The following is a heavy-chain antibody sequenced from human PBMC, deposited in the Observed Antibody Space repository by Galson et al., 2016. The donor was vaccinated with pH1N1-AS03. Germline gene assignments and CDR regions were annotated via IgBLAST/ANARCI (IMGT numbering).Heavy chain of an antibody. D-gene: IGHD2-15*01. V-gene: IGHV3-21*01. J-gene: IGHJ4*02. CDR1: GFTFSKTG. Sequence: SLRLSCAASGFTFSKTGMNWVRQAPGKGPEWASSIDEGGSHPYSADSLQGRFTISRDNTKNSLFLHMNSLRAEDAAVYYCVTDGTFGSTIEHWGQGTLVTVSS. CDR2: IDEGGSHP. CDR3: VTDGTFGSTIEH.